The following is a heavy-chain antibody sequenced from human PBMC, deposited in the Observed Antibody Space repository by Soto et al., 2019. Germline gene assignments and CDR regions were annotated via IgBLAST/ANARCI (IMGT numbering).Heavy chain of an antibody. CDR2: IYATGTT. J-gene: IGHJ5*02. CDR3: VRDGTKTLRDWFDR. Sequence: ETLSLTCTVSCASISGFYWSRIRKSAGKGLEWIGRIYATGTTDYNPSLKSRVMMSVDTSKKQFSLKLRSVTAADTAVYYCVRDGTKTLRDWFDRWGQGMSVTVSS. D-gene: IGHD1-1*01. CDR1: CASISGFY. V-gene: IGHV4-4*07.